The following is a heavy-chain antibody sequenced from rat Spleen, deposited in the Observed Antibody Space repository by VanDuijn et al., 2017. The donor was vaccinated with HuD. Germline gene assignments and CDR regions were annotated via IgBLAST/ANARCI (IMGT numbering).Heavy chain of an antibody. J-gene: IGHJ2*01. CDR3: ARRKLYYGFDY. Sequence: EVQLVESGGGLVQPGRSLKLSCAVSGFTFSNYYMAWVRQAPTKGLEWVAYISTGGGGTYYRDSVKGRFTISRDNAKSTLYLQMDSLRSEDTATYYCARRKLYYGFDYWGQGVMVTVSS. CDR2: ISTGGGGT. CDR1: GFTFSNYY. D-gene: IGHD1-6*01. V-gene: IGHV5-27*01.